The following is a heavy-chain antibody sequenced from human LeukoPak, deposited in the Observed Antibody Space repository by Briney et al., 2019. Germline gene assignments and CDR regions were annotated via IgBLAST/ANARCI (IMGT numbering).Heavy chain of an antibody. CDR1: GGSFSGYY. CDR3: ARGWFGFWHNSFLDDNAFDV. V-gene: IGHV4-34*01. J-gene: IGHJ3*01. Sequence: SETLSLTCAVYGGSFSGYYWSWIRQVPGKGLEWLGEINQSGRTNYNPSLKSRVTISVDPSKNQISLNLSFVTATDTAVYYCARGWFGFWHNSFLDDNAFDVWGPGTMVTVSS. D-gene: IGHD3-10*01. CDR2: INQSGRT.